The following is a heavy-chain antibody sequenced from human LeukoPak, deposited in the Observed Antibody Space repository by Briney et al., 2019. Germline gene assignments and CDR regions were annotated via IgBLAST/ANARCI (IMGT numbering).Heavy chain of an antibody. CDR1: GLTLNNYW. V-gene: IGHV3-74*01. J-gene: IGHJ4*02. Sequence: GGSLRLSCGASGLTLNNYWMHWVRQAPGKGLVWVSRISGDGSTINYADSVKGRFTISRDNAKNTVYLQMNSLRAEDTAVYYCARDWYFDYWGQGTLVTVSS. CDR2: ISGDGSTI. CDR3: ARDWYFDY.